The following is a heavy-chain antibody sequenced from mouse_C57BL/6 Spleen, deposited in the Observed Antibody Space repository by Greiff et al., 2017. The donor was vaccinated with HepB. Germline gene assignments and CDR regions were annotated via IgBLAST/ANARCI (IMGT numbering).Heavy chain of an antibody. D-gene: IGHD4-1*01. V-gene: IGHV1-76*01. J-gene: IGHJ3*01. CDR3: ARGANWDGPFAY. CDR2: IYPGSGNT. CDR1: GYTFTDYY. Sequence: QVQLQQSGAELVRPGASVKLSCKASGYTFTDYYINWVKQRPGQGLEWIARIYPGSGNTYYNEKFKGKATLTAEKSSSTAYMQLSSLTSEDSAVYFCARGANWDGPFAYWGQGTLVTVSA.